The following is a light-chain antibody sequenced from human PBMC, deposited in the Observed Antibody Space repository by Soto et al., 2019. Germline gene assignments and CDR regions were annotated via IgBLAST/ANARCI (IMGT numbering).Light chain of an antibody. CDR1: SSNIGAGYD. CDR2: GNS. J-gene: IGLJ3*02. V-gene: IGLV1-40*01. Sequence: QSVLTQPPSVSGAPGQRVTISCTGRSSNIGAGYDVHGYQQLPGTAPKLLIYGNSNRPSGVPDRFSGSKSGTSASLAITGLQAEDEADYYCQSYDSSLSGWMFGGGTQPNVL. CDR3: QSYDSSLSGWM.